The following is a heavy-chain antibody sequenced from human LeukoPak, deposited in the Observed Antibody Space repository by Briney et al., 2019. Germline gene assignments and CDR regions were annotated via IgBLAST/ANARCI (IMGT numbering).Heavy chain of an antibody. CDR3: ATPRGTVTTGAVY. CDR1: GFTFSNYA. Sequence: GGSLRLSCAASGFTFSNYAMSWVRQAPRKGLEWVSAISGSGASTYYADAVKGRFTISRDNSRNTLYLQMNNLRAEDTAVYYCATPRGTVTTGAVYWGQGTLVTVS. J-gene: IGHJ4*02. CDR2: ISGSGAST. V-gene: IGHV3-23*01. D-gene: IGHD4-17*01.